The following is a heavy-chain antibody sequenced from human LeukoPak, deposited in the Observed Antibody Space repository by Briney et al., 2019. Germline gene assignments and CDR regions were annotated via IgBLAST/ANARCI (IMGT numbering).Heavy chain of an antibody. D-gene: IGHD5-18*01. CDR2: INTDGSIT. J-gene: IGHJ6*02. V-gene: IGHV3-74*01. CDR3: ARDAVDTANAV. CDR1: GFTFSDYW. Sequence: PGGSLRLSCAASGFTFSDYWIHWVRQAPGKGLVWVSRINTDGSITNYADSVKGRFSISRDNAKNTLYLQMNSLRAEDTAVYYCARDAVDTANAVWGQGTTVTVSS.